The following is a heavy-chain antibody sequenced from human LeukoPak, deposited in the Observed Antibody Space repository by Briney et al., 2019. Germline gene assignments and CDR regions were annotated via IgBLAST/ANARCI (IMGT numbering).Heavy chain of an antibody. CDR2: IYYSGST. J-gene: IGHJ4*02. Sequence: SETLSLTCTVSGGSISSYYWSWIRQPPGKGLEWIGYIYYSGSTNYNPSLKSRVTISVDTSKNQFSLKLSSVTAADTAVYYCARVRAAYYYDSSGVIDCWGQGTLVTVSS. CDR1: GGSISSYY. D-gene: IGHD3-22*01. CDR3: ARVRAAYYYDSSGVIDC. V-gene: IGHV4-59*01.